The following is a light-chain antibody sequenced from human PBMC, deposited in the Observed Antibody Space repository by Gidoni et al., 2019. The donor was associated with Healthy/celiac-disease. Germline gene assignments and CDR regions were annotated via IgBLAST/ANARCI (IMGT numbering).Light chain of an antibody. Sequence: DIQMTQSQSSLSASVGDRVTITCRASQSISSYLNWYQQKPGKAPKLLIYAASSLQSGVPSRFSGSGSGTAFTLTIRSLQPEDFATYYCQQSYSTPLFGGGTKVEIK. J-gene: IGKJ4*01. CDR1: QSISSY. CDR2: AAS. V-gene: IGKV1-39*01. CDR3: QQSYSTPL.